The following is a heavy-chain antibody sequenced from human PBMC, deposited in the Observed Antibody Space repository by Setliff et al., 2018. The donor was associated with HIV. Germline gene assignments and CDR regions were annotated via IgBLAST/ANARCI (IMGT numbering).Heavy chain of an antibody. V-gene: IGHV3-21*01. D-gene: IGHD3-3*01. CDR1: GFTFSTYS. CDR2: ISSSSRSK. Sequence: AGGSLRLSCEASGFTFSTYSMNWVRQAPGKGLEWVSSISSSSRSKYYADSVKGRFTISRDNVKNSLYLQVNSLTAEDTAVYYCARDVSWRVRTYIDYWGQGALVTVS. CDR3: ARDVSWRVRTYIDY. J-gene: IGHJ4*02.